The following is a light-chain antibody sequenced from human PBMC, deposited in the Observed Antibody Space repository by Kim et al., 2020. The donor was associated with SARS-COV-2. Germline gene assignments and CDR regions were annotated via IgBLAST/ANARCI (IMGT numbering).Light chain of an antibody. Sequence: DIQLTQSPSSLSASVGDRVTITCRASQYISTYLIWYQKKAGKAPKLLIYAASSMQSGVPSRFSGSESGTDFSLTISSLQPDDFATYYCQQSYSTLFTFGPGTKVDI. CDR3: QQSYSTLFT. CDR2: AAS. V-gene: IGKV1-39*01. J-gene: IGKJ3*01. CDR1: QYISTY.